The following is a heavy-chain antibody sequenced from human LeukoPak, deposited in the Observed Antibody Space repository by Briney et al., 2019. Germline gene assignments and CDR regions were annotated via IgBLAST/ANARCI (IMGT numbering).Heavy chain of an antibody. J-gene: IGHJ4*02. CDR3: AKDSYSRGDY. Sequence: GGSLRLSCAASGLTFSSHWMSWVRQAPGKGLEWVANIKQDGSVKTYVDSVKGRFTISRDNAKNSLYLQMNSLRAEDTAVYYCAKDSYSRGDYWGQGTLVTVSS. V-gene: IGHV3-7*01. CDR2: IKQDGSVK. CDR1: GLTFSSHW. D-gene: IGHD6-13*01.